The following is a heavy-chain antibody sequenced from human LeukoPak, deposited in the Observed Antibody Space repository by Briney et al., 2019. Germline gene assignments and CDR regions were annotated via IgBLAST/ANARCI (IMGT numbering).Heavy chain of an antibody. Sequence: PGGSLRLSCTTSGFTFDNAWMSWVRQAPGKGLEWVGRIKSKTDGGTTDYAAPVKGRFTISRDDSKNTLYLQMNSLKTEDTAVYYCTTRITIFGVVSDYWGQGTLVTVSS. CDR1: GFTFDNAW. CDR3: TTRITIFGVVSDY. V-gene: IGHV3-15*01. D-gene: IGHD3-3*01. CDR2: IKSKTDGGTT. J-gene: IGHJ4*02.